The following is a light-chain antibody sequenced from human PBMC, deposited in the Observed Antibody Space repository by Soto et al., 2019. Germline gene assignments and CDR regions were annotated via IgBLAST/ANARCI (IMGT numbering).Light chain of an antibody. CDR2: GAS. V-gene: IGKV3-20*01. Sequence: EIVLTQSPGTLSLSPGERATLSCRASQSVSNSYLAWYQQKPGQAPRLLIYGASSRATGIPDRFSGSGSGTDFTLTISRLEPEDFAMYYCPQYGRFPQFTFGTGTKVDIK. J-gene: IGKJ3*01. CDR1: QSVSNSY. CDR3: PQYGRFPQFT.